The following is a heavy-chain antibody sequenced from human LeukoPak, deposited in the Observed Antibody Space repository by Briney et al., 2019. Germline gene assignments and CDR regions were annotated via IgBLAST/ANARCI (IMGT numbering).Heavy chain of an antibody. D-gene: IGHD3-9*01. CDR2: IYYSGST. CDR3: ASLPFRRQRYFDWQHYYFDY. CDR1: GGSISSSSYY. Sequence: SETLSLTCTVSGGSISSSSYYWGWIRQPPGKGLEWIGSIYYSGSTYYNPSLKSRVTISVDTSKNQFSLKLSSVTAADTAVYYCASLPFRRQRYFDWQHYYFDYWGQGTLVTVSS. V-gene: IGHV4-39*01. J-gene: IGHJ4*02.